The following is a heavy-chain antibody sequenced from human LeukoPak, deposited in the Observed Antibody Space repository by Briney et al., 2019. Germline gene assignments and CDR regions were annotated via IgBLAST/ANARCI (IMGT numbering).Heavy chain of an antibody. CDR2: IRNKANSYTT. CDR1: GFTFSDHY. J-gene: IGHJ4*02. Sequence: GGSLRLSCAASGFTFSDHYMDWVRQAAGKGLEWVGRIRNKANSYTTEYAASVKGRFTISRDDSKNSLYLQMNSLKTEDTAVYYCAQSGSYAAFDYWGQGTLVTVSS. CDR3: AQSGSYAAFDY. D-gene: IGHD3-16*01. V-gene: IGHV3-72*01.